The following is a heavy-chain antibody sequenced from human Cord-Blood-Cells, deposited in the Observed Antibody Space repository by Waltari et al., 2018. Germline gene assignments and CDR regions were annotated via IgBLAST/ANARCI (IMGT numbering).Heavy chain of an antibody. CDR2: ICLVVSVT. J-gene: IGHJ6*03. CDR1: GYSFTSYW. CDR3: ERLGEQLVPCYYYYDMDV. D-gene: IGHD6-6*01. V-gene: IGHV5-51*01. Sequence: EVQLVQSGAEVKKPGESLKISCKGSGYSFTSYWIGWVRQMPGKGLEWMGFICLVVSVTGYGPSFEGQVTISANKSISTSYLQWSSLRASDTAMYDCERLGEQLVPCYYYYDMDVWGKGTTVTVSS.